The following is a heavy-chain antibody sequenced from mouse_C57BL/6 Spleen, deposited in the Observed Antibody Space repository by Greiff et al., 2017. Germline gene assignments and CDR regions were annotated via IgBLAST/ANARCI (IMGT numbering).Heavy chain of an antibody. V-gene: IGHV1-81*01. D-gene: IGHD1-1*01. Sequence: QVQLQQSGAELARPGASVKLSCKASGYTFTSYGISWVKQRTGQGLEWIGEIYPRSGNTYYNEKFKGKATLTADKSSSTAYMELRSLTSEDSAVYFCARRGGSGPFAYWGQGTLVTVSA. CDR3: ARRGGSGPFAY. CDR1: GYTFTSYG. J-gene: IGHJ3*01. CDR2: IYPRSGNT.